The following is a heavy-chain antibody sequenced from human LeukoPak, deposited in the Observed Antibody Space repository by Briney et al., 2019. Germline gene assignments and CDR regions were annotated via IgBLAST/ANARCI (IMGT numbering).Heavy chain of an antibody. D-gene: IGHD2-15*01. Sequence: SETLSLTCTVSGGSISSSNYYWGWIRQPPGKGLEWIGDIDYSGTTYYNPSLKSRATISKDTSKNQFSLKLSSLTAADTAVYYCARELRRDNYWGQGTLVTVSS. CDR2: IDYSGTT. CDR1: GGSISSSNYY. CDR3: ARELRRDNY. J-gene: IGHJ4*02. V-gene: IGHV4-39*02.